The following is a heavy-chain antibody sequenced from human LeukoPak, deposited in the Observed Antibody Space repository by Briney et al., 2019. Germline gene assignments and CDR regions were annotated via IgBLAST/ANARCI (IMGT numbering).Heavy chain of an antibody. CDR1: RFTFSSST. CDR2: ISSSSDYI. D-gene: IGHD4-23*01. V-gene: IGHV3-21*01. CDR3: ARDTDYGGNFDY. Sequence: GGSLRLSCAASRFTFSSSTMNWVRRAPGKGLEWVSSISSSSDYIYYADSVKGRFTISRDNAKNSLYLQMNSLRAEDTAVYYCARDTDYGGNFDYWGQGTLVTVSS. J-gene: IGHJ4*02.